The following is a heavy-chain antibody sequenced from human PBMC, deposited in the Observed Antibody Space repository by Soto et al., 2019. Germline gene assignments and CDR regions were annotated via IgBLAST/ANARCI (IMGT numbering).Heavy chain of an antibody. J-gene: IGHJ4*02. D-gene: IGHD3-10*01. V-gene: IGHV3-72*01. CDR2: SKNKADSYTT. Sequence: EVQLVESGGGLVQPGGSLRLSCAASGFTFSDHYMDWVRQAPGKGLEWVGRSKNKADSYTTEYAASVNGRFTISGDGSKNSLFLQMNSLKTEYTAVYYCTVWGSGNDFGAAWGQGILVTVSS. CDR3: TVWGSGNDFGAA. CDR1: GFTFSDHY.